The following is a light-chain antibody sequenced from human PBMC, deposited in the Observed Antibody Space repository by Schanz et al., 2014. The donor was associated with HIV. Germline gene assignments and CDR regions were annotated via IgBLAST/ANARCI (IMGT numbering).Light chain of an antibody. V-gene: IGLV2-8*01. CDR1: SSDIGGYNY. Sequence: QSALTQPPSASGSPGQSVTISCTGTSSDIGGYNYVSWYQQHPGKAPKLIIYAVTKRPSGVPERFSGSKSGNMASLTVSGLQAEDEADYYCAAWGDSLDRCVFGGGTNLPVL. CDR3: AAWGDSLDRCV. J-gene: IGLJ3*02. CDR2: AVT.